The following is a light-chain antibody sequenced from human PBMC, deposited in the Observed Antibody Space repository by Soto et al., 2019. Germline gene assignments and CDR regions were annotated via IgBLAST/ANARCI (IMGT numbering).Light chain of an antibody. Sequence: QSALTQPPSVSGSPGQSVTISCTGTSSDFGNYDRVSWYQQPPGTAPKLIIYEVSNRPSGVPDRFSGSKSANTASLTISGLQAEYEADYYCASYTSSSTLLFGGGTKLTVL. CDR3: ASYTSSSTLL. CDR1: SSDFGNYDR. J-gene: IGLJ2*01. V-gene: IGLV2-18*02. CDR2: EVS.